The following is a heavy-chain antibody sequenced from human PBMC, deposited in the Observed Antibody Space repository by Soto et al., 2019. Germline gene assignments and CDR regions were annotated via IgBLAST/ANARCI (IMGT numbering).Heavy chain of an antibody. CDR1: GFTFSSYA. Sequence: EVQLLESGGGLVQPGGSLRLSCAASGFTFSSYAMSWVRQAPGKGLEWVSAISGSGGSTYYADSVKGRFTISRDNSKNTLYLQMNSLRAEDTAVYYCAKDESVRYSCSERAGPYYYYGMDVWGQGTTVTVSS. J-gene: IGHJ6*02. V-gene: IGHV3-23*01. CDR3: AKDESVRYSCSERAGPYYYYGMDV. CDR2: ISGSGGST. D-gene: IGHD6-13*01.